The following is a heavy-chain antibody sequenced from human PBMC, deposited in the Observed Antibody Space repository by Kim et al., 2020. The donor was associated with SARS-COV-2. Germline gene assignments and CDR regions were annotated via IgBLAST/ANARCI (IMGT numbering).Heavy chain of an antibody. CDR1: GGTFSNYA. CDR3: ARGGWADGGGFHPNQYSYG. J-gene: IGHJ6*01. Sequence: SVKVSCKASGGTFSNYAINWVRLAPGQGLEWMGRIIPALGVGNNAQKFQGRVTITADKSTSTAYMELSSLRSEHTARYFCARGGWADGGGFHPNQYSYG. V-gene: IGHV1-69*04. D-gene: IGHD2-21*01. CDR2: IIPALGVG.